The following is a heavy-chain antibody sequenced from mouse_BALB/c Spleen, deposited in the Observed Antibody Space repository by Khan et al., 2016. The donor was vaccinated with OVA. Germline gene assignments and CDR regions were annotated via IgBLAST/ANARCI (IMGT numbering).Heavy chain of an antibody. D-gene: IGHD2-14*01. J-gene: IGHJ3*01. CDR1: GFSLTTYG. Sequence: QVQLKESGPGLLQPSQSLSITCTVSGFSLTTYGVHWVRQSPGKGLEWLGLIWSGGNTDYNTAFISRLSISKDNSKSQVFFKMNSLQADDTAIYYCARNSNMYAFTYWGQGTLVTVSA. CDR3: ARNSNMYAFTY. V-gene: IGHV2-4-1*01. CDR2: IWSGGNT.